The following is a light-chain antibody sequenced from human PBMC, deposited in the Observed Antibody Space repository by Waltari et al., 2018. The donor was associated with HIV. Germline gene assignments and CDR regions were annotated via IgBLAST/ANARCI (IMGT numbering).Light chain of an antibody. CDR3: NSFTSSTTYV. Sequence: QSALTQPPSVSGSPGQSVTISCTRTSSDVGGYTRVPWYQQPPGTVPKVIIYEVSNRPSGVPDRVSGSKSGNTASLTISGLQAEDEADYYCNSFTSSTTYVFGTGTKVTVL. V-gene: IGLV2-18*02. J-gene: IGLJ1*01. CDR1: SSDVGGYTR. CDR2: EVS.